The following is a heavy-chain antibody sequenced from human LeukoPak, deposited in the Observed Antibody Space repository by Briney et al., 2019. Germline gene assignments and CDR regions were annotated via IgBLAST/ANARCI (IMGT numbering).Heavy chain of an antibody. V-gene: IGHV3-30*02. D-gene: IGHD2-21*01. J-gene: IGHJ4*02. CDR2: IRYDGSNK. Sequence: GGSLRLSCAASGFTFSCCGIHWVRQAPGKELEWVACIRYDGSNKYYADSVKGRFTISRDNSKNTLYLQMNSLRAEDTAVYYCAKAPAYCGGDCYSDYWGQGTMVTVSS. CDR3: AKAPAYCGGDCYSDY. CDR1: GFTFSCCG.